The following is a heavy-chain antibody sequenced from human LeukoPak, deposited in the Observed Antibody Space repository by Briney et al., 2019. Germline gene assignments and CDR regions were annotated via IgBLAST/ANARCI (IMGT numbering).Heavy chain of an antibody. Sequence: SETLSLTCTVSGGSINSYYWSWIRQPAGKGLEWIGRIYTSGSTNYNPSLKSRVTISLDKSKNQFSLHLSSVTAADTAVYYCARAPLRYCSGGSCYSDFDYWGQGTLVTVSS. J-gene: IGHJ4*02. D-gene: IGHD2-15*01. V-gene: IGHV4-4*07. CDR2: IYTSGST. CDR1: GGSINSYY. CDR3: ARAPLRYCSGGSCYSDFDY.